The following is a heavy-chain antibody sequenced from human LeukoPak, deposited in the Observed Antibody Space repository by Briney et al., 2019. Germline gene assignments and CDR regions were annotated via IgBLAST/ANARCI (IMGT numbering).Heavy chain of an antibody. V-gene: IGHV1-69*05. D-gene: IGHD5-12*01. CDR3: ARDTGLLYSGYDHDY. Sequence: SVKVSCKASGGTFGSYAISWVRQAPGQGLEWMGRIIPIFGTANYAQKFQGRVTITTDESTSTAYMELSSLRSEDTAVYYCARDTGLLYSGYDHDYWGQGTLVTVSS. J-gene: IGHJ4*02. CDR2: IIPIFGTA. CDR1: GGTFGSYA.